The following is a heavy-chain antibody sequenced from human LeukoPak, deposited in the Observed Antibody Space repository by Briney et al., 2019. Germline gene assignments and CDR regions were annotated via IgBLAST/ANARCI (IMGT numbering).Heavy chain of an antibody. CDR2: LIPIFGIA. V-gene: IGHV1-69*10. Sequence: SVNVSCKSCLGTLSRYAISGVRQAPGRGREGMGWLIPIFGIANYAQKFRGRATITANKTTSTAYMELSSLRSEDRAVYYCARGVAARIGFDDWGQRTLVTVS. D-gene: IGHD6-6*01. CDR1: LGTLSRYA. CDR3: ARGVAARIGFDD. J-gene: IGHJ4*02.